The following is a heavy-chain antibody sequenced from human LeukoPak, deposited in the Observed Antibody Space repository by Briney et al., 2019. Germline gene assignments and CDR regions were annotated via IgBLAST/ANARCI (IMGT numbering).Heavy chain of an antibody. D-gene: IGHD3-22*01. CDR1: GGSFSGYY. V-gene: IGHV4-34*01. J-gene: IGHJ3*02. CDR3: ARHLDYYDSSGYYSDAFDI. Sequence: SETLSLTCAVCGGSFSGYYWSWIRQPPGKGLEWIGEINHSGSTNYNPSLKSRVTISVDTSKNQFSLKLSSVTAADTAVYYCARHLDYYDSSGYYSDAFDIWGQGTMVTVSS. CDR2: INHSGST.